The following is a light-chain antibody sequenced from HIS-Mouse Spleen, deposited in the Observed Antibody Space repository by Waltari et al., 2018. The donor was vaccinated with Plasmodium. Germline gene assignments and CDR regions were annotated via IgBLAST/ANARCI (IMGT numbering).Light chain of an antibody. V-gene: IGKV1-5*03. Sequence: DIQMTQSPSTLSASVGDRVTITCRASQSISSWLAWYQQKPGKAPKLLIYKGSSLESGVPSRFSGRGSGTEFTLTISSLQPDDFATYYCQQYNSYWTFGQGTKVEIK. J-gene: IGKJ1*01. CDR1: QSISSW. CDR2: KGS. CDR3: QQYNSYWT.